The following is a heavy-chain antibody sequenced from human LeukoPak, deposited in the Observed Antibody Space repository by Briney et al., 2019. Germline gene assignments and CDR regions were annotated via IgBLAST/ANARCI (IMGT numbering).Heavy chain of an antibody. CDR2: ISGSGGST. D-gene: IGHD3-3*01. Sequence: GGSLRLSCAASGFTFSSYAMSWVRQAPGKGLEWVSAISGSGGSTYYADSVKGRFTISRDNSKNTLYLQMNSLRAEDTAVYYRAPIWSGYYTLRVPFDYWGQGTLVTVSS. V-gene: IGHV3-23*01. J-gene: IGHJ4*02. CDR1: GFTFSSYA. CDR3: APIWSGYYTLRVPFDY.